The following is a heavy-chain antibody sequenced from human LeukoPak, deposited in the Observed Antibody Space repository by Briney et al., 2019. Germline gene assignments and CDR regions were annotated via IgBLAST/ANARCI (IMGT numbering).Heavy chain of an antibody. D-gene: IGHD4-23*01. CDR3: AKDGTDYGRNSYDWFFDL. Sequence: GGSLRLSCSASGFTFRSYGFHWVRQAPGKGLEWVAFIRYDGNYQSYPDSVRGRFTISRDNSKNTLYLQVSSLRPEGTAIYYCAKDGTDYGRNSYDWFFDLWGRGTLVTVSS. V-gene: IGHV3-30*02. J-gene: IGHJ2*01. CDR2: IRYDGNYQ. CDR1: GFTFRSYG.